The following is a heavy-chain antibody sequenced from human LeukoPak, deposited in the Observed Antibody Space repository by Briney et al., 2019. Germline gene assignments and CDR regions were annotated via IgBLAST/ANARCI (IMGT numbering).Heavy chain of an antibody. CDR3: ARASGDIVETATMGSY. CDR1: GFTFSSYS. Sequence: GGSLRLSCAASGFTFSSYSMNWVRQAPGKGLEWVSSISSSSSSIYYADSVKGRFTISRDNAKNSLYLQMNSLRAQDTAVYYCARASGDIVETATMGSYWGQGTLVTVSS. CDR2: ISSSSSSI. D-gene: IGHD5-18*01. J-gene: IGHJ4*02. V-gene: IGHV3-21*01.